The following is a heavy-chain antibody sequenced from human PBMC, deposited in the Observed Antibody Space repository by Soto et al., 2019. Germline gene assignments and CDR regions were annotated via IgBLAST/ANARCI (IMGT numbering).Heavy chain of an antibody. CDR3: ARLEFEYRYDCFDY. V-gene: IGHV1-18*01. J-gene: IGHJ4*02. D-gene: IGHD4-4*01. Sequence: QVQLVQSGAEVKKPGASVRVSCKASGYTFTSYSFSWVRQAPGQGLEWMGRISTYNGYTKYAEKFLGRVTMTTDTSTSTAYMELRSLRSDDTAVYFCARLEFEYRYDCFDYWGQGTPVTVSS. CDR2: ISTYNGYT. CDR1: GYTFTSYS.